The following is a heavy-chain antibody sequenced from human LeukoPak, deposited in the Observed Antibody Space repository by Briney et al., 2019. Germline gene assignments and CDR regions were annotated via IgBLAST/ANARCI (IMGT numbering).Heavy chain of an antibody. J-gene: IGHJ6*03. V-gene: IGHV3-48*01. CDR2: ISSSSSTI. Sequence: PGGSLRLSCAASGFTFSSYSMNWVRQAPGKGLEWVSYISSSSSTIYYADSVKGRFTISRDNSKNTLYLQMNSLRAEDTAVYYCAKGPESGYSYGYSYYYYMDVWGKGTTVTVSS. CDR1: GFTFSSYS. CDR3: AKGPESGYSYGYSYYYYMDV. D-gene: IGHD5-18*01.